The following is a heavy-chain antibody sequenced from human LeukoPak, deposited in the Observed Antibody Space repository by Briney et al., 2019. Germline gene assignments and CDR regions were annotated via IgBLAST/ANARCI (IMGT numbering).Heavy chain of an antibody. CDR1: RFTFSPYN. J-gene: IGHJ4*02. D-gene: IGHD3-22*01. Sequence: GGSLRLFCAASRFTFSPYNMNWARQAPGRGLEWVSSMNSGGSTTHYADSGKGRITIARDNTPNSLYLQMNSLRVDDAAVYYCLRGDSRGFWGQGTLVTVSS. CDR2: MNSGGSTT. V-gene: IGHV3-21*01. CDR3: LRGDSRGF.